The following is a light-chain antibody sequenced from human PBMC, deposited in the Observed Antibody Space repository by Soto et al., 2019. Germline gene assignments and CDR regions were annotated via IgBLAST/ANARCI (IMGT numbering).Light chain of an antibody. CDR1: SSDVGGYNY. Sequence: QSVLTQPASVSGSLGQSITISCTGTSSDVGGYNYVSWYQQHPGKVPKLIIYEVNNRTSGVSNRFSGSKSANTASLTISGLQADDEADYYCSSFTSSSTQVFGGGTKLTVL. CDR2: EVN. CDR3: SSFTSSSTQV. V-gene: IGLV2-14*01. J-gene: IGLJ3*02.